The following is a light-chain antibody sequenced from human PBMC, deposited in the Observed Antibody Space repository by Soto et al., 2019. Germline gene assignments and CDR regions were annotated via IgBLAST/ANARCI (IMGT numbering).Light chain of an antibody. CDR3: QERSNWPPVT. J-gene: IGKJ4*01. Sequence: EIVLTQSPATLSLSPGERATLSCRASQSVSSYLAWYQQKPGQAPRLLIYDASNRATGITARFSGSGSGTDFTLTISSLEPEDVAIYSCQERSNWPPVTFGGGTMVEIK. CDR2: DAS. V-gene: IGKV3-11*01. CDR1: QSVSSY.